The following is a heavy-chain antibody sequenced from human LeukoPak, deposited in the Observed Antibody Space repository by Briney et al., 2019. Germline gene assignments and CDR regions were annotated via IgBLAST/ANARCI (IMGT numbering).Heavy chain of an antibody. J-gene: IGHJ6*03. CDR1: GGTFSSYA. V-gene: IGHV1-69*13. D-gene: IGHD2-2*02. Sequence: GASVKVSCKASGGTFSSYAISWVRQAPGQGLEWMGGIIPIFGTANYAQKFQGRVTITADESTSTAYMELSNLRSEDTAVYYCASRFRGGYCSSTSCYTAYYYYYMDVWGKGTTVTVSS. CDR3: ASRFRGGYCSSTSCYTAYYYYYMDV. CDR2: IIPIFGTA.